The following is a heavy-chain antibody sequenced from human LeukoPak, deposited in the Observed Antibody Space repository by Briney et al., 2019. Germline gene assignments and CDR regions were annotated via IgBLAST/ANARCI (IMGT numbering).Heavy chain of an antibody. Sequence: GESLRLSCAASGFSFTTYWMSWVRQAQGKGLEWVANINQDGTEKYYVDSVKGRFTISRDNGKNSLYLQMNSLRVEDTAVYYCAKLAKYFYGAETFYFFEHWGQGTPVTASS. CDR3: AKLAKYFYGAETFYFFEH. J-gene: IGHJ4*02. CDR2: INQDGTEK. CDR1: GFSFTTYW. D-gene: IGHD3-10*01. V-gene: IGHV3-7*01.